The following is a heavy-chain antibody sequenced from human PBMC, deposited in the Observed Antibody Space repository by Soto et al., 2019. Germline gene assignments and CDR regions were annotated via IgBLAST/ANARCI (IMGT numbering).Heavy chain of an antibody. CDR1: GFTFRSYV. CDR3: ARWGTTGGLDV. CDR2: TSYDGSNN. D-gene: IGHD3-16*01. V-gene: IGHV3-33*05. Sequence: QVQLVDSGGGVVQPGTALRLSCVGSGFTFRSYVIHWVRQAPGKGLEWVALTSYDGSNNFYGYYVKGRFTSYRDDCRNTVELQMDSMRLEETALYYCARWGTTGGLDVWGQGTLVSVSS. J-gene: IGHJ4*02.